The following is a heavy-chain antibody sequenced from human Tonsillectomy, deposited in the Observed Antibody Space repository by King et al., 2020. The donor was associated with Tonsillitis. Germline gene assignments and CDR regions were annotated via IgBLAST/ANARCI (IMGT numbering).Heavy chain of an antibody. CDR3: ATEGLYSGTSTLDH. Sequence: VQLVESGGGLVKPGGSLRLSCAASGFTFSNAWMSWVRQAPGKGLEWVGRVKSKTDGGTIDYAAPVIGRVTISRDDSKTTLYLQMNSLKTEDTAVYYCATEGLYSGTSTLDHWGQGTLVTVSS. D-gene: IGHD1-26*01. V-gene: IGHV3-15*01. CDR2: VKSKTDGGTI. CDR1: GFTFSNAW. J-gene: IGHJ4*02.